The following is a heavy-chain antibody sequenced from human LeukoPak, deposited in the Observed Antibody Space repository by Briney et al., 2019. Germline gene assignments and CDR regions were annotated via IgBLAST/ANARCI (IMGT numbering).Heavy chain of an antibody. CDR3: ARMERYFDWLSGSYYYYYMDV. CDR1: GFTFSNSA. V-gene: IGHV3-7*01. J-gene: IGHJ6*03. D-gene: IGHD3-9*01. Sequence: PGGSLRLSCAASGFTFSNSAMSWVRQAPGKGLEWVANIKQDGSEKYYVDSVKGRFTISRDNAKNSLYLQMNSLRAEDTAVYYCARMERYFDWLSGSYYYYYMDVWGKGTTVTVSS. CDR2: IKQDGSEK.